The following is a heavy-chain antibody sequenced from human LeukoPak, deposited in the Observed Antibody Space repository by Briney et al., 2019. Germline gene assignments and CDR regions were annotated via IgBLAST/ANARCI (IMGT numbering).Heavy chain of an antibody. J-gene: IGHJ6*03. CDR1: GGTFSSYA. V-gene: IGHV1-69*05. Sequence: SVKVSCKASGGTFSSYAISWVRQAPGQGLEWMGRIIPIFGTANYAQKFQGRVTITTDESTSTAYMQLNSLRSHDTAVYYCARHPPSYGDYGGFYYMDVWGKGTTVTVSS. D-gene: IGHD4-17*01. CDR3: ARHPPSYGDYGGFYYMDV. CDR2: IIPIFGTA.